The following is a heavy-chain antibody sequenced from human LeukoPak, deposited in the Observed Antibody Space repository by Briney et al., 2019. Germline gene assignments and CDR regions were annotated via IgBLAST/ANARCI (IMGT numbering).Heavy chain of an antibody. CDR3: TRQSGNTTWYNDWFSP. V-gene: IGHV3-73*01. CDR2: IISKANSYAT. CDR1: GLAFSYSA. D-gene: IGHD1-1*01. J-gene: IGHJ5*02. Sequence: GAPLHISSAASGLAFSYSAINWGRSACGKGRGWGGRIISKANSYATTFAASVKGRFIISRDDSKNTAYLQMSDLETEDTAVYYCTRQSGNTTWYNDWFSPWGQGTLVTLSS.